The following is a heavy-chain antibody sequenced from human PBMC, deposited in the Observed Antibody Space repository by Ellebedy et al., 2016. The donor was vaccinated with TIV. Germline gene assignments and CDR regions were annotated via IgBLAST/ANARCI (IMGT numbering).Heavy chain of an antibody. CDR1: GYSFTSYW. Sequence: GESLKISCKGSGYSFTSYWIGWVRQMPGNGLEWMGIIYPGDSDTRYSPSFQGQVTISADKSISTAYLQWSSLKASDTAMYYCARHGSGSYYSETSGMDVWGQGTTVTVSS. J-gene: IGHJ6*02. CDR2: IYPGDSDT. CDR3: ARHGSGSYYSETSGMDV. V-gene: IGHV5-51*01. D-gene: IGHD3-10*01.